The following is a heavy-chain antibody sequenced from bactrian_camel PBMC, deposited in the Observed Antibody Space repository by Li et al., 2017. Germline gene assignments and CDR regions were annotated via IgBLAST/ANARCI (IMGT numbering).Heavy chain of an antibody. CDR2: IFNNGLQT. D-gene: IGHD3*01. J-gene: IGHJ4*01. Sequence: VQLVESGGGLAKPGGSLRLSCTTSGTSYCNICMGWIRQATGEEREGVASIFNNGLQTNYGDSVKGRFTISRDNAKKMVYLQMNSLKPEDTAMYYCAADQIPATWGGRPRAKSGCPQYRYSGQGTQVTVS. CDR3: AADQIPATWGGRPRAKSGCPQYRY. V-gene: IGHV3S53*01. CDR1: GTSYCNIC.